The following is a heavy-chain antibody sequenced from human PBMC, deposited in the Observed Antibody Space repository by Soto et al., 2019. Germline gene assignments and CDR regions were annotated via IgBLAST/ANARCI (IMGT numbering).Heavy chain of an antibody. CDR1: GFTFSRYG. Sequence: GGSLNLSCAASGFTFSRYGMQWVRQAPGKGLEWVAVISYDGSNKYYADSVKGRFTISRDNSKNTLYLQMNSLRAEDTAVYYCAKDRSDYGDYNPSDYWGQGTLVTVSS. CDR2: ISYDGSNK. D-gene: IGHD4-17*01. CDR3: AKDRSDYGDYNPSDY. V-gene: IGHV3-30*18. J-gene: IGHJ4*02.